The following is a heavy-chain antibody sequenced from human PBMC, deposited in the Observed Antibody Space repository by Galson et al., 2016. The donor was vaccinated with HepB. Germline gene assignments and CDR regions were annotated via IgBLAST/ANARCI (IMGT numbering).Heavy chain of an antibody. V-gene: IGHV4-34*01. Sequence: LTCTVYGGSFGGYYWSWIRQSPGKGLEWIGAIKHSGKTDYSSSLKSRVTISVDTSKNQFSLRLRSVTAADTAVYYCARTFCSSMSCYERIRPMDVWGEGTTVIVSS. D-gene: IGHD2-2*01. J-gene: IGHJ6*03. CDR2: IKHSGKT. CDR3: ARTFCSSMSCYERIRPMDV. CDR1: GGSFGGYY.